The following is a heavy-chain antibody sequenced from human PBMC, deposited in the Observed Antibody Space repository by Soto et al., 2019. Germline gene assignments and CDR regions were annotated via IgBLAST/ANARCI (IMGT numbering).Heavy chain of an antibody. CDR2: ISSSSSTI. V-gene: IGHV3-48*01. CDR1: GFTFSSYS. CDR3: AREGRSGWNGLNWFDP. J-gene: IGHJ5*02. Sequence: EVPLVESGGGLVQPGGSLRLSCAASGFTFSSYSMNWVRQAPGKGLEWVSYISSSSSTIYYADSVKGRFTISRDNAENSLYLQMNSLRAEDTAVYYCAREGRSGWNGLNWFDPWGQGTLVTVSS. D-gene: IGHD6-19*01.